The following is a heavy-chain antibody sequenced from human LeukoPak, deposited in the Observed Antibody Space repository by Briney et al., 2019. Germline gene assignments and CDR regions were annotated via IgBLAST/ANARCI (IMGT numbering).Heavy chain of an antibody. V-gene: IGHV3-11*04. J-gene: IGHJ6*03. CDR3: ARVVWGNIPHYLGV. CDR1: GLRFSDTY. D-gene: IGHD3-16*01. Sequence: KAGGSLRLSCAASGLRFSDTYMTWIRQAPGKGLEWISCISDEGYTKHLADSVKGRFTVSRDNAKNSMYLQMDSLRDEDTAVYYCARVVWGNIPHYLGVLGKGTTVTVSS. CDR2: ISDEGYTK.